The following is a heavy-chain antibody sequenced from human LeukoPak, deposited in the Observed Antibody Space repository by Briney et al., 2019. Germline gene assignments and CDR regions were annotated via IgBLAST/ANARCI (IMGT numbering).Heavy chain of an antibody. CDR1: GFTFDDYA. CDR3: AISDHYFDY. CDR2: ISGDGGST. Sequence: GGSLRLSCAASGFTFDDYAIHWVRQAPEKGLEWVSLISGDGGSTYYADSVKGRFTISRDNSKNPLYLQMNSLRTEDTALYYCAISDHYFDYWGQGALVTVSS. V-gene: IGHV3-43*02. J-gene: IGHJ4*02.